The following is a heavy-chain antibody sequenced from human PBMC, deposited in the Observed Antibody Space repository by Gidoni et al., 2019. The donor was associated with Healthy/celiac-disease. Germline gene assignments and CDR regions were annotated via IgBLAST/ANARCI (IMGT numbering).Heavy chain of an antibody. CDR1: GFTSSSSA. J-gene: IGHJ3*02. V-gene: IGHV3-30-3*01. D-gene: IGHD3-3*01. Sequence: QVQLVESGGGVAQPGRSLRLSCAASGFTSSSSAMPWVSQAPGKGLEWVADISYEESNKEYEDSVKGRFTNARDNSKNTLYLQMNSLRAEDTAVYYCARGRGYDFWSGYYPGDAFDIWGQGTMVTVSS. CDR3: ARGRGYDFWSGYYPGDAFDI. CDR2: ISYEESNK.